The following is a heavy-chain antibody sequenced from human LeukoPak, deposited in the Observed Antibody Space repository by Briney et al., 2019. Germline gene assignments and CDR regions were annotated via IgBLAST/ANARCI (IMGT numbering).Heavy chain of an antibody. CDR1: GFPFCSHS. V-gene: IGHV3-21*04. CDR3: AKAFGYSRSWFDN. CDR2: ISSSRNYI. Sequence: PGGSLRLSCAASGFPFCSHSMNWVRQAPGEGLGWVLYISSSRNYIFHADSVKGRFTISRNNSKNSLYLQMNSLRVGDTAVYYCAKAFGYSRSWFDNWGQGTLVTVSS. D-gene: IGHD6-13*01. J-gene: IGHJ4*02.